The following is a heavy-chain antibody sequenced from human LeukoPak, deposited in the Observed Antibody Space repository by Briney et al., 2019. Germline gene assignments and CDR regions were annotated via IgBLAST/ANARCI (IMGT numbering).Heavy chain of an antibody. CDR1: GFTFRNYE. CDR2: LSSSGSAF. CDR3: ARSARLMKGVVEVTALDD. J-gene: IGHJ4*02. V-gene: IGHV3-48*03. D-gene: IGHD3-3*01. Sequence: GGSLRLSCEDSGFTFRNYEMNWVRQAPGKGLEWIAYLSSSGSAFSYADSVKGRFTIARDNAKNSVYLEMNSLRADDTAVYYCARSARLMKGVVEVTALDDWGQGTLVTVSS.